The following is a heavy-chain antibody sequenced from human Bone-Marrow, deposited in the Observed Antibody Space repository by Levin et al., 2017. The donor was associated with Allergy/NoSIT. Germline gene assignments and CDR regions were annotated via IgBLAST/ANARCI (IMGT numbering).Heavy chain of an antibody. CDR3: ARAMRYSSGLFQPFAAKKNGDY. D-gene: IGHD6-19*01. V-gene: IGHV3-48*02. J-gene: IGHJ4*02. CDR1: GFTFSSYS. Sequence: GESLKISCAASGFTFSSYSMNWVRQAPGKGLEWVSYISSSSSTIYYADSVKGRFTISRDNAKNSLYLQMNSLRDEDTAVYYCARAMRYSSGLFQPFAAKKNGDYWGQGTLVTVSS. CDR2: ISSSSSTI.